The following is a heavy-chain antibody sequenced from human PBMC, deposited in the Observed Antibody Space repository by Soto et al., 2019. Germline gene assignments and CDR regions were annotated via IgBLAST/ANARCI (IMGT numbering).Heavy chain of an antibody. CDR2: IWYDGSNK. Sequence: QVQLVESGGGVVQPGRSLRLSCAASGFTFSSYGMHWVRQAPGKGLEWVAVIWYDGSNKYYADSVKGRFTISRDNSKNTLYLQMNSLRAEDTAVYYCARDNTAHSSGWYGDGDWFDPWGQGTLVTVSS. D-gene: IGHD6-19*01. V-gene: IGHV3-33*01. CDR3: ARDNTAHSSGWYGDGDWFDP. J-gene: IGHJ5*02. CDR1: GFTFSSYG.